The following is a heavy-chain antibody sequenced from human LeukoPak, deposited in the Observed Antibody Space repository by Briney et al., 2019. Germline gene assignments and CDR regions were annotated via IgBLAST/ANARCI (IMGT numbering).Heavy chain of an antibody. J-gene: IGHJ4*02. CDR2: IYSGGST. D-gene: IGHD1-7*01. CDR3: AGCRWNYHYFEH. V-gene: IGHV3-66*01. Sequence: GGSLRLSCATSGFTVSGNYMTWVRQAPGKGLECVSVIYSGGSTYYADSVEGRFTISRDNSKNTLYLHMNSLRAEDTAVYYCAGCRWNYHYFEHWGQGTLVTVSS. CDR1: GFTVSGNY.